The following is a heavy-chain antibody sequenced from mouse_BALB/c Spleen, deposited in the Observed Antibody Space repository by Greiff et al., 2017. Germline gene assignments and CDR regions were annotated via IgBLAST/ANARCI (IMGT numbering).Heavy chain of an antibody. J-gene: IGHJ4*01. Sequence: VQLQQSGAELVRPGVSVKISCKGSGYTFTDYAMHWVKQSHAKSLEWIGVISTYYGDASYNQKFKGKATMTVDKSSSTAYMELARLTSEDSAIYYCARSVITRDYYAMDYWGQGTSVTVSS. D-gene: IGHD2-4*01. CDR1: GYTFTDYA. CDR2: ISTYYGDA. V-gene: IGHV1S137*01. CDR3: ARSVITRDYYAMDY.